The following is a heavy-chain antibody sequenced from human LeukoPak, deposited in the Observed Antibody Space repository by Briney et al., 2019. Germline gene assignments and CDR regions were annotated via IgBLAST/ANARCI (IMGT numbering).Heavy chain of an antibody. V-gene: IGHV3-49*04. Sequence: GGSLRLSCTGSGFTFSDYTINWVRQAPGKGPEWVGFIRSKLHGGTTEYAASVKGRFAISRDDSKSIAYLQMNTLRTEETAVYYCTGHRQSFNWFDPWGQGTLVTVSS. D-gene: IGHD5-24*01. J-gene: IGHJ5*02. CDR3: TGHRQSFNWFDP. CDR1: GFTFSDYT. CDR2: IRSKLHGGTT.